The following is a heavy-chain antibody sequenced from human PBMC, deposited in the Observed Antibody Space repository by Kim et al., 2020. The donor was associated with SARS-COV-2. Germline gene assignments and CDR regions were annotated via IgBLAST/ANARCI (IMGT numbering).Heavy chain of an antibody. CDR3: ARDGAIAAAASFDY. CDR2: INTNTGNP. CDR1: GYTFTSYA. Sequence: ASVKVSCKASGYTFTSYAMNWVRQAPGQGLEWMGWINTNTGNPTYAQGFTGRFVFSLDTSVSTAYLQISSLKAEDTAVYYCARDGAIAAAASFDYWGQGTLVTVSS. V-gene: IGHV7-4-1*02. J-gene: IGHJ4*02. D-gene: IGHD6-13*01.